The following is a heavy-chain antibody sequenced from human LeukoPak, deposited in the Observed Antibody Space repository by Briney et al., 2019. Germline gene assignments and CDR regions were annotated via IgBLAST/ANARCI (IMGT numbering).Heavy chain of an antibody. V-gene: IGHV3-7*01. D-gene: IGHD6-13*01. CDR1: GFTFNKYW. Sequence: GGSLRLSCVDFGFTFNKYWMSWVRQAPGKGLEWLVNINQDGSQKYYVDSVKGRFTISRDNAKNSVYLQMNSLRGEDTAVYCCARGLATAAAYWGQGTLVTVSS. J-gene: IGHJ4*02. CDR2: INQDGSQK. CDR3: ARGLATAAAY.